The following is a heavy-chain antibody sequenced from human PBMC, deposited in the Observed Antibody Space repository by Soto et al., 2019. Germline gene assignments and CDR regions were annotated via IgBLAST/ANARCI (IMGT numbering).Heavy chain of an antibody. CDR3: AREYSSGSIGAFDI. J-gene: IGHJ3*02. V-gene: IGHV1-18*01. CDR1: GYTFTSYG. CDR2: ISAYNGNT. Sequence: ASVKVSCKASGYTFTSYGISWXRQAPGQGLEWMGWISAYNGNTNYAQKLQGRVTMTTDTSTSTAYMELRSLRSDDTAVYYCAREYSSGSIGAFDIWGQGTMVTVSS. D-gene: IGHD6-19*01.